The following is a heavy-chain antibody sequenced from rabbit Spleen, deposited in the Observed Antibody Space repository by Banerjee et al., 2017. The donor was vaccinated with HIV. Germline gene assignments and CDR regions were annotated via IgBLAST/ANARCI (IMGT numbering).Heavy chain of an antibody. V-gene: IGHV1S45*01. Sequence: QQQLVESGGGLVKPEGSLTLTCKASGWSFSGYVYICWVRQTPEKGLEWIACIYTGSSGSTAYASWANGRFTISKTSSTTVTLQMTSLTAADTATYFCARHNFDLWGPGTLVTVS. CDR1: GWSFSGYVY. CDR3: ARHNFDL. CDR2: IYTGSSGST. J-gene: IGHJ4*01.